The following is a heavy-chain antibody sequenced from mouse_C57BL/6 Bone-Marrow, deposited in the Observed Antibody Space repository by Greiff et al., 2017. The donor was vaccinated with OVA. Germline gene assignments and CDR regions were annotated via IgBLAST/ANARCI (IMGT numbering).Heavy chain of an antibody. Sequence: EVQLQQSVAELVRPGASVKLSCTASGFNIKNTYMHWVKQRPEQGLEWLGRIDPANDNTKYAPKFQGTATMTADTSSNTAYLQLSSLSSEDTAVYCCARGNFGSSFYAMDYWGQGTSVTVSS. CDR3: ARGNFGSSFYAMDY. J-gene: IGHJ4*01. D-gene: IGHD1-1*01. V-gene: IGHV14-3*01. CDR2: IDPANDNT. CDR1: GFNIKNTY.